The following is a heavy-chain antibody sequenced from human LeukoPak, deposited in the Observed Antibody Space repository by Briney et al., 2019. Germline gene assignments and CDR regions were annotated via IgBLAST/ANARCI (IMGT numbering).Heavy chain of an antibody. CDR3: ARSRARLWGFDY. D-gene: IGHD5-18*01. CDR2: IYYSGST. Sequence: PSETLSLTCTVSGGSISSSNYYWVWIRQPPGKGLEWIGSIYYSGSTHYNPSLKSRVTISVDTSKNQFSLKLTSVTAADTAVYYCARSRARLWGFDYWGQGTLVTVSS. CDR1: GGSISSSNYY. J-gene: IGHJ4*02. V-gene: IGHV4-39*07.